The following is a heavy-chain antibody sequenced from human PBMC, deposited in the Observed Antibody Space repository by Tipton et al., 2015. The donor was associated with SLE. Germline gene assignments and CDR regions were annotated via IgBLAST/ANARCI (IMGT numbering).Heavy chain of an antibody. V-gene: IGHV4-39*07. Sequence: TLSLTCTVSGGSITSSGFYWGWFRQPPGKGLEWIGSIDYSGRTYYTPSLKSPVTISVDTSKNQFSLKLSSVTAADTAFYYCARRTSGYAPDYWGQGTLVTVSS. CDR1: GGSITSSGFY. CDR3: ARRTSGYAPDY. CDR2: IDYSGRT. D-gene: IGHD5-12*01. J-gene: IGHJ4*02.